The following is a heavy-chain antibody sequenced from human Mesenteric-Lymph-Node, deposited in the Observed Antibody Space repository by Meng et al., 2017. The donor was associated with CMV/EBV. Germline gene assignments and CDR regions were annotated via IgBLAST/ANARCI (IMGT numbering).Heavy chain of an antibody. D-gene: IGHD2-2*01. V-gene: IGHV4-39*07. CDR2: IYYSGST. CDR1: GGSISSSSYY. J-gene: IGHJ6*02. CDR3: ASVLCSSTSCPRGYYYGMDV. Sequence: SETLSLTCTVSGGSISSSSYYWGWIRQPPGKGLEWIGSIYYSGSTYYNPSLKSRVTISVDTSKNQFSLKLSSVTAADTAVYYCASVLCSSTSCPRGYYYGMDVWGQGTTVTVSS.